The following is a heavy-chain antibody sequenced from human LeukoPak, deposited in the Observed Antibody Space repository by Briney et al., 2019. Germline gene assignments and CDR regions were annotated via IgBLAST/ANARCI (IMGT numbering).Heavy chain of an antibody. CDR1: GFTFTTYW. V-gene: IGHV3-74*01. J-gene: IGHJ5*02. CDR2: VDADGSTT. CDR3: ARGFDGYPFGWWFDP. Sequence: PGGSLRLSCVVSGFTFTTYWMHWVRQAPGKGLVWVSRVDADGSTTIYADSVKGRFTISRDNGISTVYLQMNSLRAEDTAVYYCARGFDGYPFGWWFDPWGQGTLVTVSS. D-gene: IGHD5-24*01.